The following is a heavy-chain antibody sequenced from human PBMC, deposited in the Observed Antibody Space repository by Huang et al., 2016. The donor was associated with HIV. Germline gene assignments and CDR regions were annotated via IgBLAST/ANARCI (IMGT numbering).Heavy chain of an antibody. CDR3: VKERGSSRARSSFDF. D-gene: IGHD6-13*01. J-gene: IGHJ3*01. CDR1: GFPFSAYG. V-gene: IGHV3-30*02. CDR2: ISYDGNND. Sequence: QVRLVESGGGVVQPGASLTLSCSASGFPFSAYGMDWVRQAPGKGLELVSFISYDGNNDYLIGSVKGRFTISRDNSNNTLYLRMNSLRPEDTAVYYCVKERGSSRARSSFDFWGQGTSVIVSS.